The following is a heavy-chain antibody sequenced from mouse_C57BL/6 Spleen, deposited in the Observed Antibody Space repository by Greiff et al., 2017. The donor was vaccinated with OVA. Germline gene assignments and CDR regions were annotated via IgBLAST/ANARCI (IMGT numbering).Heavy chain of an antibody. CDR3: ARRENFDHPGGY. V-gene: IGHV1-50*01. CDR1: GYTFTSYW. J-gene: IGHJ2*01. Sequence: VQLQQPGAELVKPGASVKLSCKASGYTFTSYWMRWVKQRPGQGLEWSGEIDPSDSYTNYNQKFKGKATLTVDTSSSTVYMQHSILTAEDSAVYYCARRENFDHPGGYWGQGTTLTVSS. CDR2: IDPSDSYT.